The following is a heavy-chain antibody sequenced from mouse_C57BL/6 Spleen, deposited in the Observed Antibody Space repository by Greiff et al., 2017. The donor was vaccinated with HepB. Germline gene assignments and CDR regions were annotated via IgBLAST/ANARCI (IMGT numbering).Heavy chain of an antibody. CDR1: GYSITSGYY. V-gene: IGHV3-6*01. CDR2: ISYDGSN. J-gene: IGHJ1*03. D-gene: IGHD1-1*01. Sequence: EVQLQESGPGLVKPSQSLSLTCSVTGYSITSGYYWNWIRQFPGNKLEWMGYISYDGSNNYNPSLKNRISITRDTSKNQFFLKLNSVTTEDTATYYCARPGGSSYWYFDVWGTGTTVTVSS. CDR3: ARPGGSSYWYFDV.